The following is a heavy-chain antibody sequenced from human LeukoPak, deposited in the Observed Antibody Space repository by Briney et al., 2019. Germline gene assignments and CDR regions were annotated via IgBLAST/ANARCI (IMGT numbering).Heavy chain of an antibody. D-gene: IGHD3-10*01. CDR1: GFTFSSYT. V-gene: IGHV3-23*01. CDR2: ISGSGGST. Sequence: PGGSLRLSCAASGFTFSSYTMSWVRQAPGKGLEWVSGISGSGGSTYYADSVKGRVTISRDNLKNTLYLQMNSLRAEDTAVYYCARDSNSYGSGATIDYWGQGTLVTVSS. CDR3: ARDSNSYGSGATIDY. J-gene: IGHJ4*02.